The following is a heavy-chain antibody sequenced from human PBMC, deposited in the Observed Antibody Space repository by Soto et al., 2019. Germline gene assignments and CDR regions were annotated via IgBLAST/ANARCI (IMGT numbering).Heavy chain of an antibody. CDR2: IIPILGIA. D-gene: IGHD2-15*01. CDR3: ARGGYEGHTTYAFHI. Sequence: QVQLVQSGAEVKKPGSSVKVSCKASGGTFSSYTISWVRQAPGQGLEWMGRIIPILGIANYAQKFQGRVTNTADKPTSTAYRELSSLRSEDTAVYYCARGGYEGHTTYAFHIWGQGTTGTFSS. CDR1: GGTFSSYT. J-gene: IGHJ3*02. V-gene: IGHV1-69*02.